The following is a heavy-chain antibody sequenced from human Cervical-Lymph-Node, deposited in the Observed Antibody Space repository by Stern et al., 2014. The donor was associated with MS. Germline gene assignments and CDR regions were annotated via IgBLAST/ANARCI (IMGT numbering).Heavy chain of an antibody. Sequence: EVHLVESGGGLVQPGGSLRLSCAASGFTFSRYWMNWVRQAPGKGLEWVANINKDGSETYYVGFVNGRFTITRDNAKDSLHLQMNSLRAEDTAVYYCARCGEYCASATNWYFPSPNWFDPWGQGTLVTVSS. CDR1: GFTFSRYW. CDR3: ARCGEYCASATNWYFPSPNWFDP. D-gene: IGHD2/OR15-2a*01. V-gene: IGHV3-7*01. J-gene: IGHJ5*02. CDR2: INKDGSET.